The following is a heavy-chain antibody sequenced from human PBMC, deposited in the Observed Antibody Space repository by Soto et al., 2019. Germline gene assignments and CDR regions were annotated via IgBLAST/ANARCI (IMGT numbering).Heavy chain of an antibody. V-gene: IGHV4-31*03. CDR1: GGSISSGGYY. Sequence: SETLSLTCTVSGGSISSGGYYWSWIRQHPGKGLEWIGYIYYSGSTYYNPSLKSRVTISVDTSKNQFSLKLRSVTAADTAVYYCAISSGYADGFDPWGQGTLVTVSS. J-gene: IGHJ5*02. D-gene: IGHD3-22*01. CDR2: IYYSGST. CDR3: AISSGYADGFDP.